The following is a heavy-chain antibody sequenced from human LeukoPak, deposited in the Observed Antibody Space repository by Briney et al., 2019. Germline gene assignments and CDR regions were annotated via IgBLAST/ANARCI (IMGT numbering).Heavy chain of an antibody. J-gene: IGHJ4*02. CDR2: IIPIFGTA. CDR1: GGTFSSYA. D-gene: IGHD3-3*01. V-gene: IGHV1-69*05. CDR3: ARAITIFGVVITCFDY. Sequence: SVKVSCKASGGTFSSYAISWARQAPGQGLEWMGGIIPIFGTANYAQKFQGRVTITTDESTSTAYMELSSLRSEDTAVYYCARAITIFGVVITCFDYWGQGTLVTVSS.